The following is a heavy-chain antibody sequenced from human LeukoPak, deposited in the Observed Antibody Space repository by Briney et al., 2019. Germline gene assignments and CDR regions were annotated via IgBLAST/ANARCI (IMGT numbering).Heavy chain of an antibody. V-gene: IGHV3-48*01. D-gene: IGHD3-22*01. Sequence: GGSLRLSCVASGFSFSDFTMNWVRQAPGKGLQWLAYISGRSDTTFYADSVQGRFSISRDNANNSLSLQLNNLTIDDSAVYYCVRDVGSSGHYYHPWFDSWGQGTRVTVSS. CDR1: GFSFSDFT. J-gene: IGHJ5*01. CDR2: ISGRSDTT. CDR3: VRDVGSSGHYYHPWFDS.